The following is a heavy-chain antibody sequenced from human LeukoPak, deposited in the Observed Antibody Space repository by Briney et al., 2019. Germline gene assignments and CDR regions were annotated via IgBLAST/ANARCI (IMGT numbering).Heavy chain of an antibody. J-gene: IGHJ5*02. Sequence: GGSLRLSCAASGFTFSSYWMHWVRQAPGKGLVWVSRINSDGSSTSYADSVKGRFTISRDNAKNTLYLQMNSLRAEDTAVYYCAIHIVVVPAARGPKDWFDPWGQGTLVTVSS. CDR2: INSDGSST. V-gene: IGHV3-74*01. CDR1: GFTFSSYW. CDR3: AIHIVVVPAARGPKDWFDP. D-gene: IGHD2-2*01.